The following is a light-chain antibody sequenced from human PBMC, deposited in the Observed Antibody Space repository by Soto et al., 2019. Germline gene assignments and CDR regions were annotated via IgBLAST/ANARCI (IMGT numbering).Light chain of an antibody. CDR3: TSFTSIHTYV. CDR1: SSDVGGYNY. V-gene: IGLV2-14*03. CDR2: DVS. J-gene: IGLJ1*01. Sequence: QSSLTQPASVSGSPGQSIAISCTGTSSDVGGYNYVSWYRQHPGKAPKLMIYDVSNRPSGVSDRFSGSKSGNTASLTISGLQAEYEADYDCTSFTSIHTYVFGTGTKVTVL.